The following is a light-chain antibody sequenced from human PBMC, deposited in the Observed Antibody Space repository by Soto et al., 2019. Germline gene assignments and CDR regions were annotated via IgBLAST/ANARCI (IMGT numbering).Light chain of an antibody. CDR1: QSVGRN. Sequence: DIVMTQSPATLSVSPGETAALSCRAGQSVGRNFAWYQQKPGQAPRLLIYGASTRATDIPARFRGSGAVTEFTLTISSLQSEDYAIYYCQQYNKWPYTFGQGTKLEIK. V-gene: IGKV3-15*01. J-gene: IGKJ2*01. CDR3: QQYNKWPYT. CDR2: GAS.